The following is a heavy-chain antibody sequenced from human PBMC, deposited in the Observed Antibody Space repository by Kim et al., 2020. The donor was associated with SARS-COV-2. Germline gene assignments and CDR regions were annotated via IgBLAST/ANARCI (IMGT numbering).Heavy chain of an antibody. J-gene: IGHJ5*02. CDR1: GYSFTSYW. Sequence: GESLKISCKGSGYSFTSYWISWVRQMPGKGLEWMGRIDPSDSYTNYSPSFQGHVTISADKSISTAYLQWSSLKASDTAMYYCAEEVDTAMAPLAWGQGTLVTVSS. D-gene: IGHD5-18*01. CDR3: AEEVDTAMAPLA. CDR2: IDPSDSYT. V-gene: IGHV5-10-1*01.